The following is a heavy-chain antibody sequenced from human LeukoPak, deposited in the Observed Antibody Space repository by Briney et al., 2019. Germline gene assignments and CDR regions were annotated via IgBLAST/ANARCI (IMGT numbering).Heavy chain of an antibody. CDR1: GFTFSSYG. V-gene: IGHV3-23*01. CDR2: ISGSGGST. D-gene: IGHD2-15*01. J-gene: IGHJ4*02. Sequence: GGSLRLSCAASGFTFSSYGMTWVRQAPGKGLEWVSGISGSGGSTYYEDSVKGRFTISRDNSKNTLYLQMNSLRAEDTAVYHCAKNSGGTCYSHLDYWGQGTLVTVSS. CDR3: AKNSGGTCYSHLDY.